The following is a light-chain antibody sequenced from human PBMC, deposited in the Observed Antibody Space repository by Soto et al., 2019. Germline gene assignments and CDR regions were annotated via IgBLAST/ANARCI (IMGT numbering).Light chain of an antibody. CDR1: RGIGSD. V-gene: IGKV1-6*01. Sequence: AIEMTQSPSSLCALVGDRITIACRASRGIGSDLAWYQQRPGKAPKLLIYAVSNLQNGVPSRFSGSGSGTDFTLAISSLQPEDIATYYCLQDHNLLTFGGGTKVEIK. CDR3: LQDHNLLT. J-gene: IGKJ4*01. CDR2: AVS.